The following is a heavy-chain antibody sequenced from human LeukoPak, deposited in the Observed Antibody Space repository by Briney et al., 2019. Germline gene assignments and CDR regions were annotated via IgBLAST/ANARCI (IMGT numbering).Heavy chain of an antibody. J-gene: IGHJ2*01. CDR3: ARGYCGGDCYTPRTYWYFDL. CDR2: IYTSGST. V-gene: IGHV4-4*07. CDR1: GGSISSYY. D-gene: IGHD2-21*01. Sequence: SETLSLTCTVSGGSISSYYWSWIRQPAGKGLEWIGRIYTSGSTNYNPSLKSRVTMSVDTSKNQFSLKLSSVTAADTAVYYCARGYCGGDCYTPRTYWYFDLWGRGTLVTVSS.